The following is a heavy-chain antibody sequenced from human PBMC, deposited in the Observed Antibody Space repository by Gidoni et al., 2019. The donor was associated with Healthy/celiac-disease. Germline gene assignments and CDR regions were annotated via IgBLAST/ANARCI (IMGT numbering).Heavy chain of an antibody. CDR2: IKRKACGGTT. V-gene: IGHV3-15*01. Sequence: EVQLVESGGGLLKPGGSLRLSCAAAGFTFSNAWMSGVRQAPGKGLEWGGRIKRKACGGTTDYAAHVKGRFNISRDDSKHTRYLQMNSLKTEDTAVYYCTTGGGGGYCSGGSCQYYYYSMDVWGQGTTVTVSS. CDR1: GFTFSNAW. J-gene: IGHJ6*02. D-gene: IGHD2-15*01. CDR3: TTGGGGGYCSGGSCQYYYYSMDV.